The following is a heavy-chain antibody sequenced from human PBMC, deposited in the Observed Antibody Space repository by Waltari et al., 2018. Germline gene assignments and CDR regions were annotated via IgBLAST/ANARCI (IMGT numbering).Heavy chain of an antibody. D-gene: IGHD6-13*01. Sequence: QVQLQESGPGLVKPSQTLSLTCTVSGGSISSGSYYWSWIRQPAGKGLEWIGYIYTSGSTNYNPSLKSRVTISVDTSKNQFSLKLSSVTAADTAVYYCAKTSAAAARFDPWGQGTLVTVSS. J-gene: IGHJ5*02. CDR2: IYTSGST. CDR3: AKTSAAAARFDP. CDR1: GGSISSGSYY. V-gene: IGHV4-61*09.